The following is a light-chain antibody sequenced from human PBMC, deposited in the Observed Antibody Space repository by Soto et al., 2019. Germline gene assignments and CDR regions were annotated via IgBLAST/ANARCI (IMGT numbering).Light chain of an antibody. V-gene: IGLV2-14*01. CDR2: EVS. J-gene: IGLJ2*01. CDR3: TSYTSSSTLVI. Sequence: QSALTQPASVSGCPGQSITISCTGTSSDVGGYNYVSWYQQHPGKAPKLMIYEVSNRPSGVSNRFSGSKSGNTASLTISGLQADDDANYYCTSYTSSSTLVIFGGGTKLTVL. CDR1: SSDVGGYNY.